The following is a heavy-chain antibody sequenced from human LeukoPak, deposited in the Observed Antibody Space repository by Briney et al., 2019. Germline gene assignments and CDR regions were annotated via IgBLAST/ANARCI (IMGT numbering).Heavy chain of an antibody. V-gene: IGHV3-48*01. D-gene: IGHD5-18*01. J-gene: IGHJ4*02. CDR3: ARDPRGYSYGHDY. CDR1: GFTFSSYS. Sequence: GGSLRLSCAASGFTFSSYSMNWVRQAPGKGLEWVSYISSSSSTIYYADSVKGRFTISRDNAKNSLYLQMNSLRAEDTAVYYCARDPRGYSYGHDYWGQGTLVTVSS. CDR2: ISSSSSTI.